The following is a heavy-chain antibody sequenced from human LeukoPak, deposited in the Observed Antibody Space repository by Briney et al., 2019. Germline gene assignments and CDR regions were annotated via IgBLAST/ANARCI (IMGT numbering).Heavy chain of an antibody. CDR2: INPNSGGT. D-gene: IGHD6-13*01. V-gene: IGHV1-2*02. CDR1: GYTFTGYY. Sequence: ASVKVSCKASGYTFTGYYMQWVRQAPGQGLEWMGWINPNSGGTNYAQKFQGRVTMTRDTSISTAYMELSRLRSDDTAVYYCAIGWAAAGDDNWFDPWGQGTLVTVSS. CDR3: AIGWAAAGDDNWFDP. J-gene: IGHJ5*02.